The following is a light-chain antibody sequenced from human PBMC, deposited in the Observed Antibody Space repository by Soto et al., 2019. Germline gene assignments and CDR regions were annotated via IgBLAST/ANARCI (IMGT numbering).Light chain of an antibody. Sequence: DIQMTQSPSSLSASVGDRVTITCRPSQSIDIFLNWYQQKPGKAPNLLIYAASSLQSGVSSRFNGSGSGTDFTLTISSLQPEDSATYYCQQSYSLPYTFGQGTKVEIK. J-gene: IGKJ2*01. CDR3: QQSYSLPYT. V-gene: IGKV1-39*01. CDR1: QSIDIF. CDR2: AAS.